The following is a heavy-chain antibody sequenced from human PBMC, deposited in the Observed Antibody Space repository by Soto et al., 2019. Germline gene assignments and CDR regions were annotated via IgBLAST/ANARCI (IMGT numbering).Heavy chain of an antibody. CDR3: ARSTIFRPYYFDY. J-gene: IGHJ4*02. V-gene: IGHV1-18*01. CDR2: ISAYNGNT. D-gene: IGHD3-9*01. Sequence: GASVKVSCKASGYTFTSYDINWVRQATGQGLEWMGWISAYNGNTNYAQKLQGRVTMTTDTSTSTAIMELRSLRSDDTAVYYCARSTIFRPYYFDYWGQGTLVTVSS. CDR1: GYTFTSYD.